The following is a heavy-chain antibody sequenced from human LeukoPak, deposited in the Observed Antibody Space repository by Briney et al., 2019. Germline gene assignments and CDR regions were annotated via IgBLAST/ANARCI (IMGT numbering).Heavy chain of an antibody. V-gene: IGHV4-39*01. D-gene: IGHD3-9*01. CDR3: ASLRDILPLLVFGY. Sequence: SETLSLTCTVSGGSISSSSYYWGWIRQPPGKGLEWIGSIYYSGSTYYNPSLKSRVTISVDTSKNQFSLKLSSVTAADTAVYYCASLRDILPLLVFGYWGQGTLVTVSS. CDR1: GGSISSSSYY. J-gene: IGHJ4*02. CDR2: IYYSGST.